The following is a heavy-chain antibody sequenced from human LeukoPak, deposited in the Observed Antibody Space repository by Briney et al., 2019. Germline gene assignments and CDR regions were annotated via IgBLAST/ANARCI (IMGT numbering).Heavy chain of an antibody. CDR1: GGSISTYS. CDR3: ARAHSSGWPHMFDP. Sequence: PSETLSLTCTVSGGSISTYSWTWIRQLPGKGLEWIGNIYYSGSTNYNPPLKSRVTISIDTSKNQFSLKVSSVTAADTAVYYCARAHSSGWPHMFDPWGQGTLVTVPS. D-gene: IGHD6-19*01. CDR2: IYYSGST. V-gene: IGHV4-59*01. J-gene: IGHJ5*02.